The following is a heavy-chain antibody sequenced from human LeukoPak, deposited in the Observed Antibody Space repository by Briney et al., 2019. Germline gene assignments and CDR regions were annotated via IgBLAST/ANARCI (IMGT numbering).Heavy chain of an antibody. J-gene: IGHJ4*02. D-gene: IGHD3-9*01. CDR2: IWYDGSNK. CDR1: GFTFSSYA. V-gene: IGHV3-33*08. Sequence: GGSLRLPCAASGFTFSSYAMSWVRQAPGKGLEWVAVIWYDGSNKYYADSVKGRFTISRDNSKNTLYLQMNSLRAEDTAVYYCAREFLTGYYIPDYWGQGTLVTVSS. CDR3: AREFLTGYYIPDY.